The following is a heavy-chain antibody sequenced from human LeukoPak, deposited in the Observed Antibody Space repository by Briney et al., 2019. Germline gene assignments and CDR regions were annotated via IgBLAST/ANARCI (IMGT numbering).Heavy chain of an antibody. CDR1: GFTSSSYA. CDR2: ISSNGGST. Sequence: GGSLRLSCAASGFTSSSYAMHWVRHAPGKGLEYVSAISSNGGSTYYANSVKGRFTIYRDNSKNTLYLQMGSLRAEDMAVYYCARGPAYCSGGSCYETHYYFDYWGQGTLVTVSS. J-gene: IGHJ4*02. D-gene: IGHD2-15*01. CDR3: ARGPAYCSGGSCYETHYYFDY. V-gene: IGHV3-64*01.